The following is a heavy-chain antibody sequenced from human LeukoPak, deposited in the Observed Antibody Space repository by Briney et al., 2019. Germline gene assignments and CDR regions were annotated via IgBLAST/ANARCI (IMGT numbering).Heavy chain of an antibody. D-gene: IGHD3-22*01. J-gene: IGHJ4*02. CDR1: GFTVSSNY. V-gene: IGHV3-66*01. CDR2: IYSGGST. Sequence: GGSLRLSCAASGFTVSSNYMSWVRQAPGKGLEWVSVIYSGGSTYYADSVKGRFTISRDNSKNTLYLQMNSLRAEDTAVYYCAKLNENSSGYYWGQGTLVTVSS. CDR3: AKLNENSSGYY.